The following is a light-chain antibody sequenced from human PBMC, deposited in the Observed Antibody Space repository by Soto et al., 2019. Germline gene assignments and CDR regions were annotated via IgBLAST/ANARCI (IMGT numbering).Light chain of an antibody. Sequence: EIVMTQSPATLSVSPGERATLSCRASQSVSGNLAWYQQKPGQAPRLLIYGASTRATGITARFSGSGSGTEFTLTISILQSEDFAVYYCQQYNNWPPTFGQGTKVEIK. V-gene: IGKV3D-15*01. CDR2: GAS. CDR3: QQYNNWPPT. CDR1: QSVSGN. J-gene: IGKJ1*01.